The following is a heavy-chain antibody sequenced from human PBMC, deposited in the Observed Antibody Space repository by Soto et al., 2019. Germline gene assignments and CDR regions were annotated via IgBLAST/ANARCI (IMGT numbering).Heavy chain of an antibody. V-gene: IGHV1-18*04. CDR2: ISAYNGNT. CDR1: GYTFTSYG. CDR3: ARGYCSGGSCYRVFDY. D-gene: IGHD2-15*01. Sequence: ASVKVSCKASGYTFTSYGISWVRQAPGQGLEWMGWISAYNGNTNYAQKLQGRVTMTTDTSTSTAYMELRSLRSDDTAVYYCARGYCSGGSCYRVFDYWGQGTLVTVS. J-gene: IGHJ4*02.